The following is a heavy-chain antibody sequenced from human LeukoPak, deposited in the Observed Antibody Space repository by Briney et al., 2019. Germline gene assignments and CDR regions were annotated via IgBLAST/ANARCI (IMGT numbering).Heavy chain of an antibody. D-gene: IGHD5-24*01. J-gene: IGHJ4*02. Sequence: ASVNVSCKASGYTFTAYYLHWVRQALGQGLEWMGWINPNSGDPNYAQNFQGRVTMTRDTSISTAYMELSSLRSDDKAVYYCARGGDGNRRDFDYWGQGILVTVSS. CDR2: INPNSGDP. CDR1: GYTFTAYY. V-gene: IGHV1-2*02. CDR3: ARGGDGNRRDFDY.